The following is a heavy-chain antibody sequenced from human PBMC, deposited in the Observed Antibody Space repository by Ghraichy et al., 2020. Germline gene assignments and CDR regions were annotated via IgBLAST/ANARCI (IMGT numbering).Heavy chain of an antibody. V-gene: IGHV4-39*01. Sequence: SETLSLTCTVSGDSVSSSNYYWDWIRQPPGKGLEWIGSVYYSGNTYYNPSLKSRVTISVDTSKNQFSLKLNSVSAADTAVYYCARRKDWYGSGTSYWFDPWGQGTLVTVSS. J-gene: IGHJ5*01. CDR2: VYYSGNT. CDR3: ARRKDWYGSGTSYWFDP. D-gene: IGHD3-10*01. CDR1: GDSVSSSNYY.